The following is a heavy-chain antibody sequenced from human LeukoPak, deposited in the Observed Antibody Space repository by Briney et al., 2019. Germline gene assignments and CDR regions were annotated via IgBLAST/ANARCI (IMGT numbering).Heavy chain of an antibody. CDR1: GFIFSSNA. CDR3: VRASYSSGWYGDC. CDR2: ISSNGGTT. J-gene: IGHJ4*02. D-gene: IGHD6-19*01. V-gene: IGHV3-64D*06. Sequence: GGSLRLSCSASGFIFSSNAMHWVRQAPGKGLEYVSAISSNGGTTYYTDSVKDRFTISRDNSKNTLYLQMSSLRAEDTAVSYCVRASYSSGWYGDCWGQGILVTVSS.